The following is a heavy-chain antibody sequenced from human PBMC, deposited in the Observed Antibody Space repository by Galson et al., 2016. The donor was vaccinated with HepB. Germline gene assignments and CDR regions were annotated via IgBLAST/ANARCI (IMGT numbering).Heavy chain of an antibody. V-gene: IGHV3-74*01. D-gene: IGHD2-15*01. CDR3: ARGRISRNNDY. J-gene: IGHJ4*02. Sequence: SLRLSCAASGFTFSNYWMHWVRQAPGKGLVWVSRINTNGSSTNYADSVKGRFTISRDNAQNTLYLQMHSLRVEDTAVYYCARGRISRNNDYWGQGTLVTVSP. CDR2: INTNGSST. CDR1: GFTFSNYW.